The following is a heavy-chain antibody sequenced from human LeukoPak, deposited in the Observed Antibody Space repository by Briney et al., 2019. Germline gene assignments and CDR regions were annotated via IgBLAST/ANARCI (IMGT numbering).Heavy chain of an antibody. J-gene: IGHJ4*02. CDR2: IKIGNADT. V-gene: IGHV1-3*04. Sequence: ASVKVSCKASGSEIHWVRQAPGHTFEWMGWIKIGNADTMYSQRFQGRVTMTTDTSTSTAYMELRSLRSDDTAVYYCARVLHWVTETPPDYWGQGTLVTVSS. CDR1: GSE. D-gene: IGHD2-21*02. CDR3: ARVLHWVTETPPDY.